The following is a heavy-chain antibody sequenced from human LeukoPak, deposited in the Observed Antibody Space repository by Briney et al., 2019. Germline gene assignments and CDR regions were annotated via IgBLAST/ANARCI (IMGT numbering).Heavy chain of an antibody. CDR1: GXTFSDHY. CDR3: SRDATGDH. V-gene: IGHV3-72*01. Sequence: PGGSLRLSCAVSGXTFSDHYMDWVRQAPGKGLEWVGRSRNRAKSYTTDYAASVKGRFTISRDDSKSTLYLQMNSLETEDTAVYYCSRDATGDHWGQGTLVSVSS. CDR2: SRNRAKSYTT. J-gene: IGHJ4*02.